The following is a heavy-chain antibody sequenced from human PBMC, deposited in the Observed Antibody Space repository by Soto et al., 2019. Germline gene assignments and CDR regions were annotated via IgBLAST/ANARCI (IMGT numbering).Heavy chain of an antibody. CDR1: GFSFRSYG. Sequence: QVQLLESGGGVVQPGRSLRLSCAASGFSFRSYGMDWVRQAPGKGLEGVAVILDDGSDKDYTDAVKGRFTISRDKSKNTLYLEMNGLRAEETAVYYCARDDVYGDNGLDLWGQGTLVTVSS. V-gene: IGHV3-33*01. D-gene: IGHD4-17*01. CDR3: ARDDVYGDNGLDL. CDR2: ILDDGSDK. J-gene: IGHJ4*02.